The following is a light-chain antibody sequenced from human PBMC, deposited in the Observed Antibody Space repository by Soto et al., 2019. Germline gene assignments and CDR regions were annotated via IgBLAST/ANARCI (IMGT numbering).Light chain of an antibody. CDR3: QQYYSWPPLT. J-gene: IGKJ4*01. V-gene: IGKV3-15*01. CDR1: QSVSSY. Sequence: EIVMTQSPATLSVSPGERATLSCRASQSVSSYLAWYQQRPDQAPRLLIYGASTRAIGIPARFSGSGSGTEFTLTISSLQSEDFAVSYCQQYYSWPPLTFGGGTKVEIK. CDR2: GAS.